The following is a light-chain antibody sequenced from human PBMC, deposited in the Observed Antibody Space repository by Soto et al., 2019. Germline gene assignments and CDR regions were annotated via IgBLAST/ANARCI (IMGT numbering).Light chain of an antibody. V-gene: IGLV2-14*01. CDR2: EVS. J-gene: IGLJ1*01. CDR3: SSYSISTAYL. Sequence: QSALTQHPSVSGSHGQSSTISFTGPSSDVGGYDYVSWYKLHPGKAPKLMVFEVSNRPSGVSYRFSGSKSGNTASLTISGLQAEDEADYFCSSYSISTAYLFGTGTKVTVL. CDR1: SSDVGGYDY.